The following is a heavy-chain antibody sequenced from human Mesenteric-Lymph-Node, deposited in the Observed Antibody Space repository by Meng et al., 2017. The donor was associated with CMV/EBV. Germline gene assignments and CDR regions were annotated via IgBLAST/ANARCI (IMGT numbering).Heavy chain of an antibody. V-gene: IGHV3-7*01. CDR1: GFTFSSYW. J-gene: IGHJ6*01. D-gene: IGHD3-16*02. Sequence: GGSLRLSCAASGFTFSSYWMYWVRQAPGMGLGWVANINQDGSERYYVDSLKGRFTISRDNAKNSLYLEMNRLRAEDTAVYYCASIVYYYYGMDVWGQGTRVTVSS. CDR2: INQDGSER. CDR3: ASIVYYYYGMDV.